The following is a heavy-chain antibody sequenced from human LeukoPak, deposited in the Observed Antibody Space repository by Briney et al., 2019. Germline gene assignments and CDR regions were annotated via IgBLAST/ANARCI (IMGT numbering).Heavy chain of an antibody. CDR3: AKDSSSGTYFDY. V-gene: IGHV3-23*01. Sequence: PGGSLRLSCAVSGFTFSTYDMSWVRQAPGKRLEWVSAISGSGGSTYYADSVKGRFTISRDNSKNTLYLQLKSLRAEDTAVYYCAKDSSSGTYFDYWGQGTLVTVSS. CDR2: ISGSGGST. CDR1: GFTFSTYD. J-gene: IGHJ4*02. D-gene: IGHD1-26*01.